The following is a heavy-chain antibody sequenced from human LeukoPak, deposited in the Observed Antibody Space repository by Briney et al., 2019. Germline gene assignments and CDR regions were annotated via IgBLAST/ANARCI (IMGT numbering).Heavy chain of an antibody. CDR1: GESFSGHY. Sequence: SETLSLTCAVYGESFSGHYWTWMRQPPGKGLEWIGEINHSGSTTSNPSLNNRVTISVDTSKNQFSLKLTSVTAADTAVYYCARPRYGSGSLDSWGQGTLVTVSS. CDR2: INHSGST. D-gene: IGHD3-10*01. J-gene: IGHJ4*02. CDR3: ARPRYGSGSLDS. V-gene: IGHV4-34*01.